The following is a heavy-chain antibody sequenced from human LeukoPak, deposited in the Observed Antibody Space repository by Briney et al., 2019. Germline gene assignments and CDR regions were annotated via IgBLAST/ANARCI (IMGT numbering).Heavy chain of an antibody. Sequence: NPGGSLRLSCAVSGFIFSDYYMGWIRQPPGKGLEWVAYISNSGNSKDYAESVQGRFTISRDNAKNSLSLQMNSLRVEDTAVYYCAREMDLNSGYPGYWGQGSLVTVSS. CDR2: ISNSGNSK. CDR3: AREMDLNSGYPGY. CDR1: GFIFSDYY. D-gene: IGHD3-22*01. J-gene: IGHJ4*02. V-gene: IGHV3-11*01.